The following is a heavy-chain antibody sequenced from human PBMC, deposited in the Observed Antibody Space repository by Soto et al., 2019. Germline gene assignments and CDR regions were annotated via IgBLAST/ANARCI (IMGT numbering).Heavy chain of an antibody. D-gene: IGHD3-3*01. CDR2: IYASGST. Sequence: QVQLQESGPRLVKPSETLSLTCTVSGGSISGDYWTWIRQPAGKGLEWIGRIYASGSTNYNPSLKRRVTLSVDTSKSQFSLKLTSVNAADTAIYYCAKVTWSGYFTYWGQGILVTVSS. V-gene: IGHV4-4*07. CDR1: GGSISGDY. J-gene: IGHJ4*02. CDR3: AKVTWSGYFTY.